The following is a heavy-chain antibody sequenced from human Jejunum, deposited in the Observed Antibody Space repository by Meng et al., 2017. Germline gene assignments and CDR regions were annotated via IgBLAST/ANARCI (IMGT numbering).Heavy chain of an antibody. CDR2: VFYTGST. Sequence: QVQLQGSGPGLVRPSETLSLTCTVSGVSVTSGHNYWSWVRQPPGQGLEWIGHVFYTGSTNYSPSFKSRVTISVHTSMNQFSLKLNSVTAADTAVYYCARGGWDFEYWGQGILVTVSS. D-gene: IGHD3-16*01. CDR1: GVSVTSGHNY. V-gene: IGHV4-61*01. CDR3: ARGGWDFEY. J-gene: IGHJ4*02.